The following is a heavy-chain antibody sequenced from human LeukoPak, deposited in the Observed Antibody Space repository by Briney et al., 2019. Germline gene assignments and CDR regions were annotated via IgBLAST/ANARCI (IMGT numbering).Heavy chain of an antibody. J-gene: IGHJ4*02. CDR2: IIPLVERT. D-gene: IGHD1-26*01. Sequence: ASVKVSCKASGYTFTSYDINWVRQAPGQGLEWMGRIIPLVERTDYAQKFQGRVTITADKSTATAYMEVSSLRPEDTAVYFCARESGSEPFDYWGQGTLVTVSS. V-gene: IGHV1-69*04. CDR3: ARESGSEPFDY. CDR1: GYTFTSYD.